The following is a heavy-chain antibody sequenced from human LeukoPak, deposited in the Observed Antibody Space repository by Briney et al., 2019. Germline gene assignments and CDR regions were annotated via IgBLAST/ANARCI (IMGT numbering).Heavy chain of an antibody. D-gene: IGHD6-19*01. J-gene: IGHJ4*02. Sequence: GGSLRLSCAASGFTFDDFTLHWIRQTPEKGLEWVSLITWDGSGTYYADSVRGRFTISRDNTKNSLFLQMHSLRTEDTALYYCTKSDRPPVAPFDHWGQGTLVTVSS. CDR3: TKSDRPPVAPFDH. CDR1: GFTFDDFT. V-gene: IGHV3-43*01. CDR2: ITWDGSGT.